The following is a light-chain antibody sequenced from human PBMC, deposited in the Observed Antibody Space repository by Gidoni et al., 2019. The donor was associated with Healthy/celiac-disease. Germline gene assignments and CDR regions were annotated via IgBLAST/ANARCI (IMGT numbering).Light chain of an antibody. J-gene: IGLJ2*01. Sequence: QSALTQPASVSGSPGQSTTISCTGTSSDVGGYNYVSWYQQHPGKAPKLMIYDVSNRPSGVSNRFSGSKSGNTASLTISGLQAEDEADYYCSSYTSSSTISVVFGGGTKLTVL. CDR1: SSDVGGYNY. CDR2: DVS. V-gene: IGLV2-14*01. CDR3: SSYTSSSTISVV.